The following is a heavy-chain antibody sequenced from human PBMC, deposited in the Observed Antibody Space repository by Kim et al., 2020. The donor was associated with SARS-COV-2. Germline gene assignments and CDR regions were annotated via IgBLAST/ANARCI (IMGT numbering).Heavy chain of an antibody. Sequence: GGSLRLSCAASGFTFSSYGMHWVRQAPGKGLEWVAVISYDGSNKYYADSVKGRFTISRDNSKNTLYLQMNSLRAEDTAVYYCAKDWVWFGESFPAVFDYWGQGTLVTVSS. CDR2: ISYDGSNK. CDR3: AKDWVWFGESFPAVFDY. V-gene: IGHV3-30*18. CDR1: GFTFSSYG. J-gene: IGHJ4*02. D-gene: IGHD3-10*01.